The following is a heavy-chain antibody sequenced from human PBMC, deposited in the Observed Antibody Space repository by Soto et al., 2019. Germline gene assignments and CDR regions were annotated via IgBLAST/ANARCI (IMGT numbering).Heavy chain of an antibody. V-gene: IGHV4-34*01. CDR3: ARVWGLWFGEFSIDY. Sequence: PSETLSLTCAVYGGSFSGYYWSWIRQPPGKGLEWIGEINHSGSTNYNPSLKSRVTISVDTSKNQFSLKLSSVTAADTAVYYCARVWGLWFGEFSIDYWGQGTLVTVSS. CDR2: INHSGST. J-gene: IGHJ4*02. CDR1: GGSFSGYY. D-gene: IGHD3-10*01.